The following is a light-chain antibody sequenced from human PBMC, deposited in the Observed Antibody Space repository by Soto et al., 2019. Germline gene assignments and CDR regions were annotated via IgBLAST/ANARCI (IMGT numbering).Light chain of an antibody. CDR3: QSYDSSLTTFV. CDR1: SSNIGAEYD. CDR2: DDN. J-gene: IGLJ1*01. V-gene: IGLV1-40*01. Sequence: QSVLTQPPSVSGAPGQRVAISCTGSSSNIGAEYDVHWYQQLPGKAPKRLIYDDNNRPSGVPDRFSGSKSGNSASLTITGLQPEDEADYYCQSYDSSLTTFVFGTGTKLTVL.